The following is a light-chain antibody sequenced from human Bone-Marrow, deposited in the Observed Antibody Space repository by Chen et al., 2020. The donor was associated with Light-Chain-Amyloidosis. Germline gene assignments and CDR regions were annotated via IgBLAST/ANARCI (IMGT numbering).Light chain of an antibody. CDR2: DDS. CDR1: NIGSTS. Sequence: SYVLTQPSSVSVAPGQTATIACGGNNIGSTSVHWYQKTPGQAPLLVVYDDSDRPSGIPERLSGSNSGNTATLTISRVEAGDEADYYCQVWDRSSDRPVFGGGTTLTVL. V-gene: IGLV3-21*02. J-gene: IGLJ3*02. CDR3: QVWDRSSDRPV.